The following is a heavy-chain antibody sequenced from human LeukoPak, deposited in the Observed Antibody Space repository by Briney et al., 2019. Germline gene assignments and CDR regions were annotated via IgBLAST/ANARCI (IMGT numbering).Heavy chain of an antibody. V-gene: IGHV1-24*01. J-gene: IGHJ4*02. CDR3: ARIDYGGNGNFDY. CDR1: GYTLTELS. Sequence: ASVKVSCKVSGYTLTELSMHWVRQAPGKGLEWMGGFDPEDGETIYAQKFQGRVTITADESTSTAYMELSSLRSEDTAVYYCARIDYGGNGNFDYWGQGTLVTVSS. D-gene: IGHD4-23*01. CDR2: FDPEDGET.